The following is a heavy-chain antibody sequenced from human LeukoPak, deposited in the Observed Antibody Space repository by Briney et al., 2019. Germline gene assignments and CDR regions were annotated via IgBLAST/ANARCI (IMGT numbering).Heavy chain of an antibody. CDR3: ARERGFASGGYLNWFDP. V-gene: IGHV4-59*01. D-gene: IGHD3-22*01. Sequence: SETLSLTCTVSGGSLSGYDWSWIRQPPGKGLEWIACISYSGSTKYNPSLKSRVTISVDTSKNQLSLKLSSVTAADTAVYYCARERGFASGGYLNWFDPWGQGTLVTVSS. J-gene: IGHJ5*02. CDR2: ISYSGST. CDR1: GGSLSGYD.